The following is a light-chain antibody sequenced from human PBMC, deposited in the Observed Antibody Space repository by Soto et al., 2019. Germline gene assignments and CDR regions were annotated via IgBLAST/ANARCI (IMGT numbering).Light chain of an antibody. CDR2: EVS. J-gene: IGLJ2*01. V-gene: IGLV2-14*01. CDR3: SSYTSSSTVV. Sequence: QSVLTQPPSASGSPGQSVTISCTGASSDVGGYDSVSWYQQHPGKAPKLMIYEVSNRPSGVSNRFSGSKSGNTASLTISGLQAEDEADYYCSSYTSSSTVVFGGGTQLTVL. CDR1: SSDVGGYDS.